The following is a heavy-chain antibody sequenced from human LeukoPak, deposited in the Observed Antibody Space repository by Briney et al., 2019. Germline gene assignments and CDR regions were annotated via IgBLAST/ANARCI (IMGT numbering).Heavy chain of an antibody. D-gene: IGHD3-22*01. V-gene: IGHV4-39*07. CDR1: GGSISSSSYY. Sequence: SETLSLTCTVSGGSISSSSYYWGWIRQPPGKGLEWIGTIYYSGSTYYNPSLKSRVTISIDTSKNQFSLKLSSVTAADTAVYYCARENDSSGYYPGGYYFDYWGQGTLVTVSS. CDR2: IYYSGST. J-gene: IGHJ4*02. CDR3: ARENDSSGYYPGGYYFDY.